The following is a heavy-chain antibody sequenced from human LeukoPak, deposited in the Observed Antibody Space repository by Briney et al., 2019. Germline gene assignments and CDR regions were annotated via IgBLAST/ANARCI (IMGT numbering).Heavy chain of an antibody. J-gene: IGHJ4*02. Sequence: SETLSLTCTVSGGSISSYYWSWIRQPARKGLEWIGRIYTSGSTNYNPSLKSRVTISVDKSKNQFSLKLSSVTAADTAVYYCARGEGGKWFGELFFDYWGQGTLVTVSS. CDR3: ARGEGGKWFGELFFDY. CDR2: IYTSGST. CDR1: GGSISSYY. D-gene: IGHD3-10*01. V-gene: IGHV4-4*07.